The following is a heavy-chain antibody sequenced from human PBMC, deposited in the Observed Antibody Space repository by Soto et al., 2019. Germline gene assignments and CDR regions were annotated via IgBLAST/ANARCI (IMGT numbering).Heavy chain of an antibody. V-gene: IGHV3-33*01. CDR3: ARDRGWSRSHYFDS. Sequence: QVQSVESGGGVVQPGTSRRLSCAVSGFPFSNHGMHWVRQAPGKGLGGVAFISYDGRNKDYVDSLKGRFTISRDNFKDTLFLQMNTLRADDTAVYYCARDRGWSRSHYFDSWGQGTLVTVSS. D-gene: IGHD2-15*01. CDR2: ISYDGRNK. J-gene: IGHJ4*02. CDR1: GFPFSNHG.